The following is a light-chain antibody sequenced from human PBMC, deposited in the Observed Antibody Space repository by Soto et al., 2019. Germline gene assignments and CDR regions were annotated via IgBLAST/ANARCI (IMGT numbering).Light chain of an antibody. CDR2: EVS. CDR3: NSYTRKSTGV. Sequence: QSALTQPASVSGSPGQSITISCTGTSSDVGCYNYVSWYQQHPGKDPKLIIYEVSNRPSGVSNRFSGSKSGNTASLTISGLQAEDEADYYCNSYTRKSTGVFGTGTKVTVL. V-gene: IGLV2-14*01. CDR1: SSDVGCYNY. J-gene: IGLJ1*01.